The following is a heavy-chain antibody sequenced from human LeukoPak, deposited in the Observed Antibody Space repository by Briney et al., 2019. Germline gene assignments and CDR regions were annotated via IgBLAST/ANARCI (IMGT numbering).Heavy chain of an antibody. CDR3: ARDRLPGGDAFDI. V-gene: IGHV3-53*01. D-gene: IGHD2-8*02. CDR2: IYSGGST. CDR1: GFTVSSNY. J-gene: IGHJ3*02. Sequence: GGSLRLSCAASGFTVSSNYMSWVRQAPGKGLEWVSVIYSGGSTYYADSVKGRFTISRDNAKNSLYLQMNSLRAEDTAVYYCARDRLPGGDAFDIWGQGTMVTVSS.